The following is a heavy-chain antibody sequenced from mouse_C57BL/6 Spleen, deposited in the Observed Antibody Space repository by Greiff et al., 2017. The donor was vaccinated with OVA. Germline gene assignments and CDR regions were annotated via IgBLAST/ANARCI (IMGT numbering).Heavy chain of an antibody. CDR3: TTGYYGSSYGWFAY. D-gene: IGHD1-1*01. CDR1: GFNIKDYY. CDR2: IDPEDGDT. J-gene: IGHJ3*01. Sequence: VHVKQSGAELVRPGASVKLSCTASGFNIKDYYMHWVKQRPEQGLEWIGRIDPEDGDTEYAPQFQGKATMTADTSSNTAYLQRSSLTSEDTAVDYCTTGYYGSSYGWFAYWGQGTLVTVSA. V-gene: IGHV14-1*01.